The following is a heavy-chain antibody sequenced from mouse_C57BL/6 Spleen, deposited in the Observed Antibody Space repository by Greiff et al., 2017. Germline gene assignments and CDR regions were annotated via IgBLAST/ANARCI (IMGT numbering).Heavy chain of an antibody. J-gene: IGHJ3*01. CDR1: GFNIKDDY. D-gene: IGHD2-5*01. Sequence: EVQLQQSGAELVRPGASVKLSCTASGFNIKDDYMHWVQQRPEQGLEWIGWIGPENGDTEYASKFQGKATITADTASNTAYLQLSSLTSEDTAVYYCTPYYSNYLGFAYWGQGTRVSVSA. CDR3: TPYYSNYLGFAY. V-gene: IGHV14-4*01. CDR2: IGPENGDT.